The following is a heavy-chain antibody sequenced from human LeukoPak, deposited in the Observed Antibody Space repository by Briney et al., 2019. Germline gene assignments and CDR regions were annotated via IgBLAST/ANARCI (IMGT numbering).Heavy chain of an antibody. V-gene: IGHV3-30*04. D-gene: IGHD6-19*01. Sequence: GGSLRLSCAASGFTFSSYAMHWVRQAPGKGLEWVAVISYDGSNKYYADSVKGRFTISRDNSKNTLYLQMNSLRAEDTAEYYCAKGGAYSSGWPFDYWGQGTLVTVSS. CDR3: AKGGAYSSGWPFDY. CDR1: GFTFSSYA. CDR2: ISYDGSNK. J-gene: IGHJ4*02.